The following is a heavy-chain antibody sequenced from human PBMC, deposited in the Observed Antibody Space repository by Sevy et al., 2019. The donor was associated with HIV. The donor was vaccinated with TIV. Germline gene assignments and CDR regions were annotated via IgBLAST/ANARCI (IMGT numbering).Heavy chain of an antibody. CDR1: GYTFTGYY. CDR2: INPNSGGT. D-gene: IGHD1-26*01. V-gene: IGHV1-2*06. CDR3: ARSPRWEVGATVDFDY. J-gene: IGHJ4*02. Sequence: RASVKVSCKASGYTFTGYYMHWVRQAPGQGLEWMGRINPNSGGTNYAQKFQGRVTMTRDTSISTAYMELSRLRSDDTAVYYCARSPRWEVGATVDFDYCGQGTLVTVSS.